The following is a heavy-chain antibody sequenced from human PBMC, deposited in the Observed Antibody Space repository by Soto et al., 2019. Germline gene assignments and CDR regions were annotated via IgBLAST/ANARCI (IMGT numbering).Heavy chain of an antibody. J-gene: IGHJ4*02. CDR3: ARVSRAVVPADIDY. CDR1: RFAFSSYS. V-gene: IGHV3-74*01. CDR2: INVEGSST. Sequence: ELQLVESGGGLVQPGGALRLSCAASRFAFSSYSRPSVRQAPGKGLVWVSRINVEGSSTTNAESVKGRFTNSRDNAKNKLYMQMTSLRAEDTAVYYCARVSRAVVPADIDYWGQGTLVTVSS. D-gene: IGHD2-2*01.